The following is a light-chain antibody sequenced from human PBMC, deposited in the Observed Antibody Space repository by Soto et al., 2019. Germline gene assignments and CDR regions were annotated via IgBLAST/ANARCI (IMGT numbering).Light chain of an antibody. CDR1: SSDIGGYDY. J-gene: IGLJ2*01. Sequence: QSALTQPASVSGSPGQSITLSCTGTSSDIGGYDYVSWYQRHPGKAPKLIIYDVNNRPSGVSNRFSGSKSGNTASLTISGLQAEDAADYYCTSYASGSSHVVFGGGTQLTVL. CDR2: DVN. V-gene: IGLV2-14*01. CDR3: TSYASGSSHVV.